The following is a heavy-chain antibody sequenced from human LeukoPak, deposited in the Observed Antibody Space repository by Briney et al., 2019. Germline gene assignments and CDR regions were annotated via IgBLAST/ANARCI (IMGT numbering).Heavy chain of an antibody. V-gene: IGHV3-21*01. CDR3: ARGHTAVTRHFDF. J-gene: IGHJ4*02. D-gene: IGHD4-17*01. CDR2: ISSGSSAI. CDR1: GFTFSNAW. Sequence: GGSLRFSCAASGFTFSNAWMSWVRQAPGKGLEWVSIISSGSSAIFSADALKGRFTISRDDAKNLLYLDMNSLRAEDTAVYYCARGHTAVTRHFDFWGQGTLVTVSS.